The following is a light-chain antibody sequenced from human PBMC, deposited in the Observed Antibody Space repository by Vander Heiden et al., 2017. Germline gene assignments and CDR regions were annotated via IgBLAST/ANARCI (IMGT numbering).Light chain of an antibody. J-gene: IGKJ1*01. CDR1: QSIDNW. CDR2: AAP. CDR3: QQYRNRRT. V-gene: IGKV1-5*01. Sequence: DIQMTQSPSTLSASVGDRVTVTCRASQSIDNWLAWYQQKPGKAPKLLIHAAPTLQSGVPSRFSGSGFGTEFTLTINSLQPDDFATYFCQQYRNRRTFGQGTKVEIK.